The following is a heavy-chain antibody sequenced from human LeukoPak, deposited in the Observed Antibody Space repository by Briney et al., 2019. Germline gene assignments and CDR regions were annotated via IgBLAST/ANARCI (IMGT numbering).Heavy chain of an antibody. CDR1: GGSISSSDYY. CDR2: MFYNGAT. V-gene: IGHV4-39*07. J-gene: IGHJ4*02. D-gene: IGHD3-22*01. Sequence: SETLSLTCSVSGGSISSSDYYWGWIRQPPGKGLEWIGTMFYNGATKSNPSLSSRVTMSIDTSKNQFSLKLRSVTAADTAVYYCARHRVIPWFDYWGQGTLVTVSS. CDR3: ARHRVIPWFDY.